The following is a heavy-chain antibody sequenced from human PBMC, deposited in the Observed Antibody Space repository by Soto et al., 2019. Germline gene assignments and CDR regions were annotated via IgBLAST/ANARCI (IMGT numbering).Heavy chain of an antibody. J-gene: IGHJ6*04. CDR2: ISGSGGST. CDR3: AKDNTRGSCYVNMDV. Sequence: GGSLRLSCAASGFTFSSYAMSWVRQAPGKGLEWVSAISGSGGSTYYADSVKGRFTISRDNSKNTLYLQMNSLRAEDTALYYCAKDNTRGSCYVNMDVWGKGTTVTVSS. V-gene: IGHV3-23*01. D-gene: IGHD2-15*01. CDR1: GFTFSSYA.